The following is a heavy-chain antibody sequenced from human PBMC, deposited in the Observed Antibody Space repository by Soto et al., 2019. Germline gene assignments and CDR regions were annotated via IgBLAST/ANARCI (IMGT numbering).Heavy chain of an antibody. Sequence: GGSLRLSCAASGFTFSSYAMSWVRQAPGKGLEWVSAISGSGGSTYYADSVKGRFTISRDNSKNTLYLQMNSLRAEDTAVYYCANATFFEVPPAPDYWGQGTLVTVSS. J-gene: IGHJ4*02. V-gene: IGHV3-23*01. CDR3: ANATFFEVPPAPDY. CDR2: ISGSGGST. D-gene: IGHD2-2*01. CDR1: GFTFSSYA.